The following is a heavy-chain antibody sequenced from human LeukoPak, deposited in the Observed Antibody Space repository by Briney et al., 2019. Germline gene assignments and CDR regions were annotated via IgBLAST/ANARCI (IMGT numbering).Heavy chain of an antibody. CDR1: GFTFSSYW. V-gene: IGHV3-74*01. CDR3: ARGPSGWGSLDS. CDR2: INSDGSST. Sequence: GGSLRLSCAASGFTFSSYWMHCVRQAPGKGVVWVSRINSDGSSTNYADSVKGRFTTSRDNAKNTLYLQVKSLRAEDTAVYYCARGPSGWGSLDSWGQGTLVTVSS. D-gene: IGHD7-27*01. J-gene: IGHJ4*02.